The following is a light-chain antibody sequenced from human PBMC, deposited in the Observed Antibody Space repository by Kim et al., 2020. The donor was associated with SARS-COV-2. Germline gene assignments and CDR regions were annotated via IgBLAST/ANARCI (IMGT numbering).Light chain of an antibody. CDR1: QSIDNW. CDR2: KAS. J-gene: IGKJ1*01. V-gene: IGKV1-5*03. CDR3: QQYRSYPWT. Sequence: ASVGDRVTIPCRASQSIDNWLAWYQQKPGKAPKLLIYKASSLKIGVPSRFSGSGSGTEFTLTASSLQPDDFATYYCQQYRSYPWTFVQGTKVDIK.